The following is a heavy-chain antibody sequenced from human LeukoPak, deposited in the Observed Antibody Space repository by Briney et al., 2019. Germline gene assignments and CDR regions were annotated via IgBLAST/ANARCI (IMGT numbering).Heavy chain of an antibody. CDR2: INAYNGNT. CDR1: GYTFTNYG. Sequence: ASVKVSCKASGYTFTNYGISWVRQAPGQGLEWMGWINAYNGNTNYAQKLQGRVTMTTDTSTSTAYMELRSLRSDDTAVYYCAREYSSSWFSPYYYYYMDVWGKGTTVTVSS. V-gene: IGHV1-18*01. J-gene: IGHJ6*03. D-gene: IGHD6-13*01. CDR3: AREYSSSWFSPYYYYYMDV.